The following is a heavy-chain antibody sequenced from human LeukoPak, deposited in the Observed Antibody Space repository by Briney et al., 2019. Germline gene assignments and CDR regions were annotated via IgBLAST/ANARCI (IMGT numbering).Heavy chain of an antibody. V-gene: IGHV4-59*01. Sequence: SETLSLTCTVSGGSISSYYWSWIRQPPGKGLEWIGYIYYGGSTNYNPSLKSRVTISVDTSKNQFSLKLSSVTAADTAVYYCARQSGLRYCSSTSCLNWFDPWGQETLVTVSS. D-gene: IGHD2-2*01. J-gene: IGHJ5*02. CDR1: GGSISSYY. CDR2: IYYGGST. CDR3: ARQSGLRYCSSTSCLNWFDP.